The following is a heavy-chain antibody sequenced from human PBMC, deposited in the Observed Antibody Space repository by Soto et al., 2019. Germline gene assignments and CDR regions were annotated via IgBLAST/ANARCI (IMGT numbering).Heavy chain of an antibody. CDR3: AKLGPYGSESYSFRYNCTDP. D-gene: IGHD3-10*01. CDR2: IYSGGAT. CDR1: GFSVSSSH. J-gene: IGHJ5*02. V-gene: IGHV3-53*01. Sequence: EVQLVDSGGGLIQPGGSLRLSCAASGFSVSSSHMIWVRQAPGKGLEWVSVIYSGGATYYAVSVKGRFTISRDRAKTTGDLQMDGLRTEATAVYQCAKLGPYGSESYSFRYNCTDPWGQGPLVTVSP.